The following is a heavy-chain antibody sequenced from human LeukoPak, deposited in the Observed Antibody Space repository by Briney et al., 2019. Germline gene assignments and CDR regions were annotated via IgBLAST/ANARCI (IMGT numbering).Heavy chain of an antibody. D-gene: IGHD3-9*01. V-gene: IGHV1-2*02. CDR2: INPNSGGT. J-gene: IGHJ5*02. CDR3: ARGSPNAPYDILTGYSPHWFDP. CDR1: GYTFTGYY. Sequence: ASVKVSCKASGYTFTGYYMHWVRQAPGQGLEWMGWINPNSGGTNYAQKLQGRVTMTTDTSTSTAYMELRSLRSDDTAVYYCARGSPNAPYDILTGYSPHWFDPWGQGTLVTVSS.